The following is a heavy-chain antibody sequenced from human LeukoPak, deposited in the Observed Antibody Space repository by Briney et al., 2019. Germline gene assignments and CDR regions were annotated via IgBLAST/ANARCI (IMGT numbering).Heavy chain of an antibody. CDR1: GYTLTGYY. J-gene: IGHJ4*02. D-gene: IGHD3-10*01. V-gene: IGHV1-2*02. CDR2: INPNSGGT. Sequence: ASLKVSCEASGYTLTGYYMHWVRQTPGQGLGWMGWINPNSGGTNSAQKFQGRVTMTRDTSISTAYMELSRLRSDDTAVYYCARDEEFGELLYYFDYWGQGTLVTVSS. CDR3: ARDEEFGELLYYFDY.